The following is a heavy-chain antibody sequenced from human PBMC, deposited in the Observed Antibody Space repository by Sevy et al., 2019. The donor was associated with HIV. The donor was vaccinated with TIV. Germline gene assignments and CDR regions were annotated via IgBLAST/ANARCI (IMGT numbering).Heavy chain of an antibody. CDR2: INPNSGGT. V-gene: IGHV1-2*02. J-gene: IGHJ4*02. CDR3: ARARVAGSYYSMGY. CDR1: GYTFTGYY. D-gene: IGHD1-26*01. Sequence: ASVKVSCKASGYTFTGYYMHWVRQAPGQGLEWMGWINPNSGGTNYAQKFQGRVTMTRDTSIRTAYMELSRLRADDTAVYYCARARVAGSYYSMGYWGQGTLVTVSS.